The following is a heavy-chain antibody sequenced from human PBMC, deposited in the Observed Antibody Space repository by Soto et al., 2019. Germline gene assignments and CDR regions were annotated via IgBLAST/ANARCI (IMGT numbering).Heavy chain of an antibody. CDR2: INPSDSQT. CDR3: ARRDYSTSYEFDY. Sequence: GESLKISCKGSGYRFTNNWITWVRQMPEKGLEWMGRINPSDSQTSYSPSFQGHVTISVDESISTAYLQWSSLKASDTAMYYCARRDYSTSYEFDYWGQGTLVTVSS. CDR1: GYRFTNNW. J-gene: IGHJ4*02. V-gene: IGHV5-10-1*01. D-gene: IGHD2-2*01.